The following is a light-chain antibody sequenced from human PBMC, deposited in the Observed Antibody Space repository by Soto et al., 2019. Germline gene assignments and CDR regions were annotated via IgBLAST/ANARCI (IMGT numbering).Light chain of an antibody. Sequence: DIQMTQSPSTLSASVGDRVTITCRASQSIGVWLAWYQQKPGTAPKLLIYKTSTLDSGVPLRFSGSGSGTEFTLTISSLQPDDFATYYCQQYINYFRTFGHGPKVDIK. J-gene: IGKJ1*01. CDR3: QQYINYFRT. CDR2: KTS. V-gene: IGKV1-5*03. CDR1: QSIGVW.